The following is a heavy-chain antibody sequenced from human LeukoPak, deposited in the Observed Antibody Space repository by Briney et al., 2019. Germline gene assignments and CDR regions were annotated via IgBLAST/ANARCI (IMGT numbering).Heavy chain of an antibody. J-gene: IGHJ4*02. V-gene: IGHV1-2*02. D-gene: IGHD3-22*01. CDR2: INPNSGGT. Sequence: ASVKVSCKASGYTFTGYYMHWVRQAPGQGLEWMGWINPNSGGTNYAQKFQGRVTMTRDTSISTAYMELSRLRSDDTAVYYCARDGNYYDSIPDSVDRWGQGTLVTVSS. CDR1: GYTFTGYY. CDR3: ARDGNYYDSIPDSVDR.